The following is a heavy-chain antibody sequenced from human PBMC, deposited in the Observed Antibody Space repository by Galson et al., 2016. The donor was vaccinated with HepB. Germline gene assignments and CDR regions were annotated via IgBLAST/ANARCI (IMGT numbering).Heavy chain of an antibody. J-gene: IGHJ4*02. V-gene: IGHV1-3*04. CDR3: ARLNIAVAAV. CDR2: XNTDNGNT. Sequence: SVKVSCKASGYSFTDYAMHWVRQAXXQRLXXMGXXNTDNGNTKYSQKFQGRVTITRDTSASTAFMELSSLRSEDTAVYYCARLNIAVAAVWGRGTLVTVSS. D-gene: IGHD6-19*01. CDR1: GYSFTDYA.